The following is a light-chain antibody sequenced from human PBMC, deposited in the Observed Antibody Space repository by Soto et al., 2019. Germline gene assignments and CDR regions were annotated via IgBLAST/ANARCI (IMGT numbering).Light chain of an antibody. CDR2: AAS. CDR1: QSISNH. V-gene: IGKV1-17*01. Sequence: NQMNLSLSSLSASVEDRVIITCRASQSISNHLNWYQQKPGKAPKLLIFAASSLQSGVPSRFSGSGSGTEFTLTISSLQPEDFATYYCLQHNIYPLTFGGGTKVDI. J-gene: IGKJ4*01. CDR3: LQHNIYPLT.